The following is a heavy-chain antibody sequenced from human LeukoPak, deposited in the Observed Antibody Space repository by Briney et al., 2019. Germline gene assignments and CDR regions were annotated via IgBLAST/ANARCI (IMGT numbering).Heavy chain of an antibody. Sequence: GRSLRLSCAASGFTFSSYAMHWVRQAPGKGLEWVAVISYDGSIQYYADSVKGRFTISRDNSKNTVYLQMNSLRAEDTAVYYCAKRLNYDILTGETPFDYWGQGTLATVSS. D-gene: IGHD3-9*01. CDR1: GFTFSSYA. CDR2: ISYDGSIQ. V-gene: IGHV3-30-3*01. J-gene: IGHJ4*02. CDR3: AKRLNYDILTGETPFDY.